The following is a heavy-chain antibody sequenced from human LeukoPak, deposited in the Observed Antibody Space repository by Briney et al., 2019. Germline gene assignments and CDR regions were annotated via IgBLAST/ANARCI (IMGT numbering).Heavy chain of an antibody. V-gene: IGHV3-23*01. CDR3: AKCGGSCYSDVDY. CDR1: GFTFSSYA. J-gene: IGHJ4*02. CDR2: ISTSGTT. D-gene: IGHD2-15*01. Sequence: SGGSLRLSCAASGFTFSSYAMTWVRQGPGKGLEWVSVISTSGTTFYADSVRGRFTISRDNSKNTLYLQMNTLSAEDTAVYYCAKCGGSCYSDVDYWGQGTLVTVSS.